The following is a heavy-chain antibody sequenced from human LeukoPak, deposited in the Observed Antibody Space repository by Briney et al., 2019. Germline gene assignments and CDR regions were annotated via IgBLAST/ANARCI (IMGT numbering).Heavy chain of an antibody. V-gene: IGHV3-21*01. CDR2: ITSSSTDI. CDR3: ARETVTTSPYFVFECYFDY. CDR1: GFTFSDYS. D-gene: IGHD4-17*01. J-gene: IGHJ4*02. Sequence: GGSLRLSCAASGFTFSDYSMNWVRQAPGKGLEWVSSITSSSTDIYYADSVKGRFTMSRDDAKKSLYLQMNSLRAEDTAVYYCARETVTTSPYFVFECYFDYWGQGTLVTVSS.